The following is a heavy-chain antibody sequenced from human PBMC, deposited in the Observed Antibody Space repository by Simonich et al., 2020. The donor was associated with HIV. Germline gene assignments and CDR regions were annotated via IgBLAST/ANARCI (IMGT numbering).Heavy chain of an antibody. J-gene: IGHJ4*02. CDR3: AGDSSAYYYHY. D-gene: IGHD3-22*01. Sequence: QVQLQQWGAGLLKPSETLSLTCAVYGGSFSNYYWSWIRQPPGKGLEWIGEINHSGSTNYNPPLKSRVTISVHTSKKQFSLKVTSVTAADTAVYYCAGDSSAYYYHYWGQGTLVTVSS. CDR2: INHSGST. V-gene: IGHV4-34*01. CDR1: GGSFSNYY.